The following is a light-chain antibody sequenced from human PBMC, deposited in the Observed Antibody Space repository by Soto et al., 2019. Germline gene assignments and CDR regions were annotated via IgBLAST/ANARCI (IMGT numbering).Light chain of an antibody. Sequence: DIPMTQSPSTLSASVADRVTITCRASQSISSYLAWYQQQPGKAPKLLIFAASSLQSGVPSRFSGSGSGTDFTLTISSLQVEDFATYYCQQSYSTPYTLGQGTKVDI. J-gene: IGKJ2*01. CDR3: QQSYSTPYT. CDR1: QSISSY. CDR2: AAS. V-gene: IGKV1-39*01.